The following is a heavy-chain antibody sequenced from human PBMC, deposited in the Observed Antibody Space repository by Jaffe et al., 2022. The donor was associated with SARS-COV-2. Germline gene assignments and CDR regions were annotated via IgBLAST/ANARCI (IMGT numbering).Heavy chain of an antibody. CDR1: GGSISSYY. J-gene: IGHJ3*02. Sequence: QVQLQESGPGLVKPSETLSLTCTVSGGSISSYYWSWIRQPPGKGLEWIGYIYYSGSTNYNPSLKSRVTISVDTSKNQFSLKLSSVTAADTAVYYCARDSGAARYDAFDIWGQGTMVTVSS. D-gene: IGHD6-6*01. CDR3: ARDSGAARYDAFDI. V-gene: IGHV4-59*01. CDR2: IYYSGST.